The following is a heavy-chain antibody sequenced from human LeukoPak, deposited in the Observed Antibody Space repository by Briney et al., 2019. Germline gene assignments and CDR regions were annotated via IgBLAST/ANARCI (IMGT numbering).Heavy chain of an antibody. CDR3: ARGGYCGGDCYFYY. Sequence: SETLSLTCSVSNGSISSSRYFWGWIRRPPGKGLEWIGSIDYSGSTYYNPSLKSRVAISVDTSKNHFSLDLSSVTAADTAVYYCARGGYCGGDCYFYYWGQGTLVTVSS. CDR1: NGSISSSRYF. D-gene: IGHD2-21*02. V-gene: IGHV4-39*07. CDR2: IDYSGST. J-gene: IGHJ4*02.